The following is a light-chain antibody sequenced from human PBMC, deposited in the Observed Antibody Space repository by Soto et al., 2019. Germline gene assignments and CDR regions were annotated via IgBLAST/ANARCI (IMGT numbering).Light chain of an antibody. CDR1: QSVLYSSNNKNY. CDR3: QQYYSTLFT. J-gene: IGKJ3*01. V-gene: IGKV4-1*01. Sequence: DIVMTQSPDSLAVSLGERATINCKSSQSVLYSSNNKNYLAWYQQKPGQPPKLLIYWASTRESGVPDRFSGSGSGTDFPLTISSLQAEDVAVYYCQQYYSTLFTFAPGTKVDIK. CDR2: WAS.